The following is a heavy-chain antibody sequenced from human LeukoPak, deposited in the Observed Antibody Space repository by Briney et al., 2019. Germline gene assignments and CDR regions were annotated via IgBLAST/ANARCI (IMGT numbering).Heavy chain of an antibody. Sequence: TGGSLRLSCAASGFTFSSYGMHWVRQAPGKGLEWVAVISYDGSNKYYADSVKGRFTISRDNSKNTLYLQMNSLRAEDTAVYYCAKGGRAGLDWFDPWGQGTLVTVSS. J-gene: IGHJ5*02. CDR3: AKGGRAGLDWFDP. CDR2: ISYDGSNK. CDR1: GFTFSSYG. V-gene: IGHV3-30*18. D-gene: IGHD3-16*01.